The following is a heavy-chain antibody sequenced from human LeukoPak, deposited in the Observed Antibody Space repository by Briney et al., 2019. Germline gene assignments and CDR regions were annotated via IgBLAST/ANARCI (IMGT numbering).Heavy chain of an antibody. J-gene: IGHJ5*02. V-gene: IGHV4-38-2*02. CDR1: GYSISSGYF. Sequence: SETLSLTCAVSGYSISSGYFWVWIRQPPGKGLEWIGSIYHTGATYYNPSLRSPVTISVDTSKNQFSLGLNSVTAADTAVYYCARDLGLTISANWFDPWGQGTLVTVSS. D-gene: IGHD3-9*01. CDR3: ARDLGLTISANWFDP. CDR2: IYHTGAT.